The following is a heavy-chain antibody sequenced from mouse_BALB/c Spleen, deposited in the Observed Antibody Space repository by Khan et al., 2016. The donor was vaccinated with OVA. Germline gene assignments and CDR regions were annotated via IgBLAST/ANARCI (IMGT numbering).Heavy chain of an antibody. J-gene: IGHJ3*01. CDR1: GYSFTSYY. Sequence: VQLKESGPELLKPGASVKISCKASGYSFTSYYIHWVKQSHGRSLEWIGYIDPFNSDTTPNQKFKDKATLTVDKSSSTAYIHLTSLTSEDSAVCYCARHGIATWFAYWGQGTLVTVSA. V-gene: IGHV1S135*01. D-gene: IGHD4-1*01. CDR2: IDPFNSDT. CDR3: ARHGIATWFAY.